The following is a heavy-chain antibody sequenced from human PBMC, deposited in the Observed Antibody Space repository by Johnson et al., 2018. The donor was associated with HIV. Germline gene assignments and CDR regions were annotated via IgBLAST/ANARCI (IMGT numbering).Heavy chain of an antibody. CDR3: ARDSDVLPGYTGPEDAFDI. V-gene: IGHV3-66*01. J-gene: IGHJ3*02. CDR1: GLTVSGNY. CDR2: IFSGGTT. Sequence: VQLVESGGGLVQPGGSLRLSCAASGLTVSGNYMTWVRQAPGKGLEWVSVIFSGGTTYYAGSVHGRFTISRDNSKNTLYLQMSSLRTEDTAVYFCARDSDVLPGYTGPEDAFDIWGQGTLVTVSS. D-gene: IGHD3-9*01.